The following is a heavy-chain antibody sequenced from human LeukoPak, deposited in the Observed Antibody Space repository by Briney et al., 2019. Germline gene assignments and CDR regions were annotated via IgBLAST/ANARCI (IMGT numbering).Heavy chain of an antibody. CDR2: ISAGGGHI. Sequence: GGSLRLSCEVSGFIFHNFAMTWVRHAPGKGLEWVSTISAGGGHIFYADFLRGRFTISRDSSQNTLYLYMNGLRADDTAVYYCSKDLRWGNDYRDYDYYYYGIDVWGQGTTVTVSS. D-gene: IGHD4-17*01. V-gene: IGHV3-23*01. CDR3: SKDLRWGNDYRDYDYYYYGIDV. J-gene: IGHJ6*02. CDR1: GFIFHNFA.